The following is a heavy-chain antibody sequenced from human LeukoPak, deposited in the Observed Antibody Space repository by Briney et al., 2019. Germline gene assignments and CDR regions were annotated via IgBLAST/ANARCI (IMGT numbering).Heavy chain of an antibody. Sequence: SETLSLTCTVSGASISSYCGSWIRQPPGKGLECSGYVYYVVGTYYNPSLKSRVTISVDTSKHQFSLKLSSVTAADTAVYYCARGAWYSGAYTTLYYFDYWGQGTLVTVSS. CDR1: GASISSYC. J-gene: IGHJ4*02. CDR2: VYYVVGT. D-gene: IGHD6-19*01. CDR3: ARGAWYSGAYTTLYYFDY. V-gene: IGHV4-59*01.